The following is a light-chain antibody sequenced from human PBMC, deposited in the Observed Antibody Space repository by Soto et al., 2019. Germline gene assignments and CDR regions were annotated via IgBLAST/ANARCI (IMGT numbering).Light chain of an antibody. Sequence: SYELTQPPSVSVAPGKTARITCGGNNIGSKSVHWYQQKPGQAPVLVIYYDSDRPSGIPERFSGSNSGNTATLTISRVEAGDEADYYCQVWDSSSAHVLFGGGTKLTVL. J-gene: IGLJ2*01. CDR1: NIGSKS. CDR3: QVWDSSSAHVL. CDR2: YDS. V-gene: IGLV3-21*04.